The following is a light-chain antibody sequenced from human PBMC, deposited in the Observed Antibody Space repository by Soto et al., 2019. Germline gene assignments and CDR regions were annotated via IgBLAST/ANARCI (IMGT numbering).Light chain of an antibody. CDR2: AAS. CDR3: QQLITYPQT. V-gene: IGKV1-9*01. Sequence: DMQLTQSPSFLSASVGDRVTMTCRASQGISTYLAWYQQKPGKAPKLLIYAASTLQSGVPSRFSGSGSGTEFALAISSLQPEDFATYYCQQLITYPQTFGQGTKVDIK. CDR1: QGISTY. J-gene: IGKJ1*01.